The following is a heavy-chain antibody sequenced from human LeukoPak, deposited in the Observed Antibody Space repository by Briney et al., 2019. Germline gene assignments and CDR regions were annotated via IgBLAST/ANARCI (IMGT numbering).Heavy chain of an antibody. Sequence: SGGSLRLSCAASGFTFSDYYMSWIRQAPGKGLEWVSYISSSGSTIYYADSVKGRFTISRDNAKNSLYLQMNSLRAEDTAEYYCASCYGGNSGCYFDYWGQGTLVTVSS. J-gene: IGHJ4*02. V-gene: IGHV3-11*01. D-gene: IGHD4-23*01. CDR2: ISSSGSTI. CDR1: GFTFSDYY. CDR3: ASCYGGNSGCYFDY.